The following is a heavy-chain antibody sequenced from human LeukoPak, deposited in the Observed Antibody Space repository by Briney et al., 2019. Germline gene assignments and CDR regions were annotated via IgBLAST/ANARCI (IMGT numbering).Heavy chain of an antibody. V-gene: IGHV3-9*01. D-gene: IGHD3-22*01. CDR3: GKASSGYYSAILH. CDR2: ISWNSGNI. J-gene: IGHJ4*02. Sequence: PGGSLRLTCAASGFTFEDYSMHWVGQAPGKGLEWVSGISWNSGNIGYADSVKGRFTISRDNAKNSLYLQMDSLRAEDTAFYYCGKASSGYYSAILHWGQGTLVTVSS. CDR1: GFTFEDYS.